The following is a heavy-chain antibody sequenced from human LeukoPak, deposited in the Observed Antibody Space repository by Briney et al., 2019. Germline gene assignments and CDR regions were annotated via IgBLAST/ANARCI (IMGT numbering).Heavy chain of an antibody. V-gene: IGHV4-59*08. Sequence: SETLSLTCTVSGGSISSYYWSWIRQPPGKGLEWIGYIYSSGSTNYSPSLKSRVTISVDTSKNQFSLKLYSVTAADTAVYYCARRSSGLDYWGQGTLVTVSS. CDR2: IYSSGST. D-gene: IGHD6-19*01. CDR1: GGSISSYY. CDR3: ARRSSGLDY. J-gene: IGHJ4*02.